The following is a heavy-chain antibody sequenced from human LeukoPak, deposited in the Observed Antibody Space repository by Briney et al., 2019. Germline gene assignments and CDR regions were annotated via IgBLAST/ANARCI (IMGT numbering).Heavy chain of an antibody. J-gene: IGHJ4*02. CDR1: GFTFDDYT. CDR3: AKSGSGWYYFDY. CDR2: ISWDGDTT. D-gene: IGHD6-19*01. Sequence: GGSLRLSCAASGFTFDDYTMHWVRQAPGRGLEWVSLISWDGDTTYYADSVKGRFTISRDNSKNSLLYLQMNSLRSEDTALYYCAKSGSGWYYFDYWGQGTLVTVSS. V-gene: IGHV3-43*01.